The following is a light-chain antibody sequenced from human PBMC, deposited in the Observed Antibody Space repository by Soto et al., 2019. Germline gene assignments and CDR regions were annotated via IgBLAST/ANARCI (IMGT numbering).Light chain of an antibody. CDR1: QGLLSSNGNTY. V-gene: IGKV2-30*01. J-gene: IGKJ1*01. CDR3: MQGSHWPPWT. CDR2: KVS. Sequence: DVVMTQSPLSLPVTLGQPASISCRSSQGLLSSNGNTYLNWFQQRPGQSPRRLIYKVSNRDSGVPDRFSGSGSGTDFTLKISRVEAEDVGIYYCMQGSHWPPWTFGQGTKVEIK.